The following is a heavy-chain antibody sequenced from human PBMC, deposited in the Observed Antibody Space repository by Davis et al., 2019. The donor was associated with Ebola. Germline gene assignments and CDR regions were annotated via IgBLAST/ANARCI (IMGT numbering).Heavy chain of an antibody. D-gene: IGHD3-22*01. CDR2: IIPIFGTA. J-gene: IGHJ6*02. CDR3: ARYYDSSGYYLSLNYYYYGMDV. CDR1: GYTFTSYG. Sequence: SVKVSCKASGYTFTSYGISWVRQAPGQGLEWMGGIIPIFGTANYAQKFQGRVTITADESMSTAYMELSSLRSEDTAVYYCARYYDSSGYYLSLNYYYYGMDVWGQGTTVTVSS. V-gene: IGHV1-69*13.